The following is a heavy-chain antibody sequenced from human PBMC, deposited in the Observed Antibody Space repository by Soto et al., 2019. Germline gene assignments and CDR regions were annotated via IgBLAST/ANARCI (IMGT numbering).Heavy chain of an antibody. V-gene: IGHV4-59*08. CDR3: ARRYSSGFDY. Sequence: QVQLQESGPGLVKPSETLSLTCTVSGGSISSYYWSWIRQPPGKGLEWIGYIYYSGSTNYNPSLKSRVTISVDTSKNQFSLKLTSVPAADTAVDYCARRYSSGFDYWGQGTLVTVSS. CDR1: GGSISSYY. CDR2: IYYSGST. J-gene: IGHJ4*02. D-gene: IGHD6-19*01.